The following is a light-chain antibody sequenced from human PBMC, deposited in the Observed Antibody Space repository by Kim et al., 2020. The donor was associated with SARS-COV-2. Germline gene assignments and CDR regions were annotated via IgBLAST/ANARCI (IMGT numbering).Light chain of an antibody. Sequence: SPVGRATLSCRASHSISSNVAWYQQKHGQAPRLLIFGASTRATGIPARFSGSGSGTEFTLTISSLQSEDFAVYYCQQYNNWPPWTFGQGTKVDIK. CDR1: HSISSN. J-gene: IGKJ1*01. CDR3: QQYNNWPPWT. CDR2: GAS. V-gene: IGKV3-15*01.